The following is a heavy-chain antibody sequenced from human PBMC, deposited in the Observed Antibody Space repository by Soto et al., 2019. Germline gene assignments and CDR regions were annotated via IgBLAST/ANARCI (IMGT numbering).Heavy chain of an antibody. CDR1: GFTFSSYG. D-gene: IGHD5-12*01. CDR3: ARGHGVATTMGWFDP. J-gene: IGHJ5*02. V-gene: IGHV3-33*01. Sequence: QVQLVESGGGVVQPERSLRLSCAASGFTFSSYGIHWVRQAPGKGLEWVAVIYYDGSNKYYADSVKGRFTISRDNSKNTLYLQMTSLRADDTAVYYCARGHGVATTMGWFDPWGQGTLVTVSS. CDR2: IYYDGSNK.